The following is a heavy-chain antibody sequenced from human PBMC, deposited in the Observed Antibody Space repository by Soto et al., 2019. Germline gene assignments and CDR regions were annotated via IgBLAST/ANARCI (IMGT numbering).Heavy chain of an antibody. CDR2: ISGSGGST. D-gene: IGHD4-17*01. J-gene: IGHJ4*02. CDR1: GFTFSSYA. Sequence: GGSLRLSCAASGFTFSSYAMSWVRQAPGKGLEWVSAISGSGGSTYYADSVKGRFTISRDNSKNTLYLQMNSLRAEDTAVYYCAKPPEPYGDYGQCYDYWGQGTLVTV. V-gene: IGHV3-23*01. CDR3: AKPPEPYGDYGQCYDY.